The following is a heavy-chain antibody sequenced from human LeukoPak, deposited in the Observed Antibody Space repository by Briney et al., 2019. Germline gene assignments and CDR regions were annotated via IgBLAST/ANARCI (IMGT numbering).Heavy chain of an antibody. CDR2: IKQDGGEK. J-gene: IGHJ3*02. CDR1: GFTFSTYW. Sequence: GGSLRLSCVASGFTFSTYWMSWVRQAPGKGLEWVANIKQDGGEKYSVDSVKGRFTISRGNAKSSLYLQMNNLRVEDTAVYYCATSQTTSGRYGNAFDIWGQGTMVTVSS. V-gene: IGHV3-7*03. CDR3: ATSQTTSGRYGNAFDI. D-gene: IGHD6-19*01.